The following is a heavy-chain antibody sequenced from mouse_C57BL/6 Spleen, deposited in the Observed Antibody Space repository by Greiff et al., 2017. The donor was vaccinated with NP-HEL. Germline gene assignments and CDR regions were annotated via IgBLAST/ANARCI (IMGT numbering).Heavy chain of an antibody. D-gene: IGHD3-2*02. V-gene: IGHV1-69*01. J-gene: IGHJ2*01. Sequence: QVQLKQPGAELVMPGASVKLSCKASGYTFTSYWMHWVKQRPGQGLEWIGEIDPSDSYTNYNQKFKGKSTLTVDKSSSTAYMQLSSLTSEDSAVYYCARVGLRLTFDYWGQGTTLTVSS. CDR2: IDPSDSYT. CDR1: GYTFTSYW. CDR3: ARVGLRLTFDY.